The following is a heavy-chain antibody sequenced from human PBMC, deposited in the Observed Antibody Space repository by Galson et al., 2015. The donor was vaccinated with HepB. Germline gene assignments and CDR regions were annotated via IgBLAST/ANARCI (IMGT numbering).Heavy chain of an antibody. Sequence: SVKVSCKASGGTFSSYAISWVRQAPGQGLEWMGGIIPIFGTANYAQKFQGRVTITADKSTSTAYMELSSLRSEDTAVYYCARVGVRGVIQNKNWYFDLWGRGTLVTVSS. D-gene: IGHD3-10*01. CDR2: IIPIFGTA. CDR1: GGTFSSYA. J-gene: IGHJ2*01. V-gene: IGHV1-69*06. CDR3: ARVGVRGVIQNKNWYFDL.